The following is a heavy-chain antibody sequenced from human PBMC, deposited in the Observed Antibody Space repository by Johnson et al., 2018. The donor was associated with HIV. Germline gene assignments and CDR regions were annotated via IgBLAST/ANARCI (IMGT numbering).Heavy chain of an antibody. V-gene: IGHV3-15*02. CDR3: TTEWWSYAFDI. CDR1: GFTFSNAW. D-gene: IGHD2-15*01. CDR2: IKSKTAGGTT. Sequence: VQLVESGGALVQPGDSLGLSCAVSGFTFSNAWMSWVRQAPGKGLEWVGRIKSKTAGGTTDYAAPVKGRFTISRDDSKNTLYLQMNSLKTEDTAVYYCTTEWWSYAFDIWGQGTMVTVSS. J-gene: IGHJ3*02.